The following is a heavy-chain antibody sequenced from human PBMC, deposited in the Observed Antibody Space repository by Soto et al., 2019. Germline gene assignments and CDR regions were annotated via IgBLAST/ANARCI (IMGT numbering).Heavy chain of an antibody. D-gene: IGHD6-19*01. Sequence: EVQLLESGGGLVQPEGSLRLSCAASGFTFSSYGLNWVRQAPGKGLEWVSVISDSGGSTYYADSVKGRFTISRDNSKNTLSLQMSSLRAEDTAVYYCGGISVGSWGQGTLVTVSS. CDR1: GFTFSSYG. CDR3: GGISVGS. V-gene: IGHV3-23*01. J-gene: IGHJ5*02. CDR2: ISDSGGST.